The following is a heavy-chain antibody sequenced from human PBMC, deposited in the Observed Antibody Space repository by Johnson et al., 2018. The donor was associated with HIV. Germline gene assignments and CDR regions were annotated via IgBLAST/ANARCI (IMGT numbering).Heavy chain of an antibody. CDR1: GFTFSDYY. V-gene: IGHV3-11*04. CDR2: ISRSGSTI. J-gene: IGHJ3*02. D-gene: IGHD1-26*01. CDR3: ASPSGSSRLAFDI. Sequence: QVQLVESGGGLVKPGGSLRLSCAASGFTFSDYYMSWIRQAPGKGLEWVSYISRSGSTIYYADSVKGRFTISRDNSKNTLYLQMNSLRAEDTAVYYCASPSGSSRLAFDIWGQGTMVTVSS.